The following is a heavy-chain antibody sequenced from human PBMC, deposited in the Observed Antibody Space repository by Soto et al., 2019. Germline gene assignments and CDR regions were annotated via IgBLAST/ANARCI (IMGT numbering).Heavy chain of an antibody. CDR1: GFSLKNYA. J-gene: IGHJ3*01. CDR3: VKRGRNWGAFDF. CDR2: IGVTVGDSDGFP. D-gene: IGHD7-27*01. Sequence: VQLLESGGDLVQPGGSLRLSCVASGFSLKNYAMGWVRQAQGKGLEWVSTIGVTVGDSDGFPWYEDSGKGRFTISRDSSANTLFLHMDNLRAEDSALYYCVKRGRNWGAFDFWGQGTTVVVSS. V-gene: IGHV3-23*01.